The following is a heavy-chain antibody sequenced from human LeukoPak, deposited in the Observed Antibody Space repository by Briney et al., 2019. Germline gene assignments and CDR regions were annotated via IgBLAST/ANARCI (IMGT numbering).Heavy chain of an antibody. CDR1: GYTFTGYY. J-gene: IGHJ6*03. Sequence: ASVKVSCKASGYTFTGYYMHWVRQAPGQGLEWMGWINPNSGGTNYAQKFQGRFTMTRDTSISTAYMELSRLRADDTAVYYCARGWCYYYYYYMDVWGKGTTVTVSS. D-gene: IGHD2-21*01. CDR3: ARGWCYYYYYYMDV. V-gene: IGHV1-2*02. CDR2: INPNSGGT.